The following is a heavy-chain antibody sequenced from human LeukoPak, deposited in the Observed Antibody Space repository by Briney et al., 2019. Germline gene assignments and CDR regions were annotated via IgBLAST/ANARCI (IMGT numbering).Heavy chain of an antibody. Sequence: GGSLRLSCAASGFTFSRYAMSWVRQAPGKGLEWVSVMTGSGDSTSYADSVKGRFTISRDNSKNTLYLQMNTLRAEDTALYYCAKGLGSATYDAFDIWGQGTMVTVSS. V-gene: IGHV3-23*01. CDR3: AKGLGSATYDAFDI. CDR1: GFTFSRYA. D-gene: IGHD2/OR15-2a*01. J-gene: IGHJ3*02. CDR2: MTGSGDST.